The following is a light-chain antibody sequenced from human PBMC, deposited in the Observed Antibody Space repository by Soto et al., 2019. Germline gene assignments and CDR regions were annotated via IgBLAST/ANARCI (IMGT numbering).Light chain of an antibody. CDR3: GTWDSSLRGGV. V-gene: IGLV1-51*02. CDR2: ENN. Sequence: QSVLTQPPSVSGAPGQRVTISCSGSSSNIGNNYVSWYQQLPGTAPKLLIYENNKRPSGIPDRFSGSKSGTSATLGITGLQTGDEADYYCGTWDSSLRGGVFGGGTKLTVL. CDR1: SSNIGNNY. J-gene: IGLJ2*01.